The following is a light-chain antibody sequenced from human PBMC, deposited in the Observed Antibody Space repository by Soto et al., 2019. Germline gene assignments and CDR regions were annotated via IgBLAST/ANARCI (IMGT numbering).Light chain of an antibody. V-gene: IGKV1-5*01. J-gene: IGKJ4*02. CDR2: DAS. CDR3: QKVLS. Sequence: DIQMTQSPSTLSASIGDRVTLTCRASQNINNWIAWYQQKPGKAPKFLIYDASTLVSGIRLRFNGSGVGTEVRRTFRSLRLDDYYSYYCQKVLSFGEGTKVEIK. CDR1: QNINNW.